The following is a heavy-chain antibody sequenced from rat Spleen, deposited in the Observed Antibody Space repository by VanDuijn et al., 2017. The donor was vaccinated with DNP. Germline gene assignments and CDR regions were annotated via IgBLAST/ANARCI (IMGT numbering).Heavy chain of an antibody. CDR2: IWGDGST. CDR3: ARVDTIY. V-gene: IGHV2-30*01. D-gene: IGHD2-1*01. CDR1: GFSLTTYS. J-gene: IGHJ2*01. Sequence: QVLLKESGPGLVQPSQTLSLTCTVSGFSLTTYSVHWVRQPPGKGLEWMGVIWGDGSTAYNSALKSRLSISRDTSKSQLFLKRSRLKAEDTATYYCARVDTIYWGQGVMVTVSS.